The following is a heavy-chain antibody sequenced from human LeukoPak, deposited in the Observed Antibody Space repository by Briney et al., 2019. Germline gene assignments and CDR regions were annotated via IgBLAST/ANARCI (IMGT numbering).Heavy chain of an antibody. CDR2: ISGSGGNT. Sequence: PGGSLRLSCAASGFPFSSYAMSWVRQAPGKGLEWVSGISGSGGNTYYADSVKGRFTISRDNSKNTLYLQMNSLRAEDTAVYYCAKDFDDCSSTSCYWLAVAGTLPDYWGQGTLVTVSS. CDR3: AKDFDDCSSTSCYWLAVAGTLPDY. V-gene: IGHV3-23*01. D-gene: IGHD2-2*01. J-gene: IGHJ4*02. CDR1: GFPFSSYA.